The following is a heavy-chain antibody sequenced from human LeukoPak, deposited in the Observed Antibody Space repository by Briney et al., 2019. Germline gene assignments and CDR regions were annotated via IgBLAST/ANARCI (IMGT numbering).Heavy chain of an antibody. D-gene: IGHD6-19*01. V-gene: IGHV4-59*01. CDR1: GGSISSYY. CDR2: IYYSGST. CDR3: ARDVDSSGRYGY. J-gene: IGHJ4*02. Sequence: PSETLSLTCTVSGGSISSYYWSWIRQPPGKGLEWIGYIYYSGSTNYNPSLKSRVTISVDTSKNQFSLKLSSVTAADTAVYYCARDVDSSGRYGYWGQGTLVTVSS.